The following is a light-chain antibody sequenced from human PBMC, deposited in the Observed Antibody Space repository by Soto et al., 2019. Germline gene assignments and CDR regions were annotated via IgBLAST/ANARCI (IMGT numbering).Light chain of an antibody. V-gene: IGLV2-14*01. J-gene: IGLJ1*01. Sequence: QSVLTQPASVSGSPGQSITISCTGTSSDVGGYNYVSWFQQHPGKAPKFMIYGVSNRPSGVSNRFSGSKSGNTASLTISGLQAEDEADYYCVSYISSIAWVFGTGTKVTVL. CDR2: GVS. CDR1: SSDVGGYNY. CDR3: VSYISSIAWV.